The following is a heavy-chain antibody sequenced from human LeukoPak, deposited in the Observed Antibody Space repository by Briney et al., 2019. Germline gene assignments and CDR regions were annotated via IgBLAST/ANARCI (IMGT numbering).Heavy chain of an antibody. CDR3: AKDFSSGWPYCFDY. D-gene: IGHD6-19*01. J-gene: IGHJ4*02. Sequence: GGSLRLSCAASGFTFDDYAMHWVRQGTGKGLEWVSGISWNSDNIGYANSVKGRFTISRDNAKNSLNLQMNSLRAEDTAVYYCAKDFSSGWPYCFDYWGQATLVTVSS. V-gene: IGHV3-9*01. CDR1: GFTFDDYA. CDR2: ISWNSDNI.